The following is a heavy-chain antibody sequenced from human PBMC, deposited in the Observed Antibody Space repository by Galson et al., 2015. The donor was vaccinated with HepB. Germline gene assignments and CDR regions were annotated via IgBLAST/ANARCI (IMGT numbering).Heavy chain of an antibody. CDR2: INPNSGDT. J-gene: IGHJ5*02. CDR1: GYAFTGYY. Sequence: SVKVSCKASGYAFTGYYIHWVRQAPGQGLEWMGWINPNSGDTNYAQKFQGRVTMTRDTSITTVHMELSRLRSDDTAVYFCAREVYCGGDYSIPLGHNWLDPWGQGTLVTVSS. D-gene: IGHD2-21*01. CDR3: AREVYCGGDYSIPLGHNWLDP. V-gene: IGHV1-2*02.